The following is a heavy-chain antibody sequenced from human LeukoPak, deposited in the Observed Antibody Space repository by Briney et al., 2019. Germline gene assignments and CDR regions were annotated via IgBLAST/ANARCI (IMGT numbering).Heavy chain of an antibody. CDR3: AREGAGYSGYGPDY. CDR2: INPNSGGT. V-gene: IGHV1-2*02. D-gene: IGHD5-12*01. CDR1: GYTFTGYY. Sequence: ASVKVSCKASGYTFTGYYMHWVRQAPGQGLEWMGWINPNSGGTNYAQKFQGRVTMTRDTSISTAYMELSRLRSDDTAVYYCAREGAGYSGYGPDYWGQGTLVTVSS. J-gene: IGHJ4*02.